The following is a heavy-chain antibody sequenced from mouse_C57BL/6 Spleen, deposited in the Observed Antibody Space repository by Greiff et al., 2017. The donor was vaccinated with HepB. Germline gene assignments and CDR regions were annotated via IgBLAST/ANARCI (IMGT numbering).Heavy chain of an antibody. CDR3: ARSIYDGYYGGFFFAY. J-gene: IGHJ3*01. CDR1: GYTFTSYW. CDR2: IHPNSGST. D-gene: IGHD2-3*01. V-gene: IGHV1-64*01. Sequence: QVQLQQPGAELVKPGASVKLSCKASGYTFTSYWMHWVKQRPGQGLEWIGMIHPNSGSTNYNEKFKSKATLTVDKSSSTAYMQLRSLTSEDSAVYDCARSIYDGYYGGFFFAYWGQGTLVTVSA.